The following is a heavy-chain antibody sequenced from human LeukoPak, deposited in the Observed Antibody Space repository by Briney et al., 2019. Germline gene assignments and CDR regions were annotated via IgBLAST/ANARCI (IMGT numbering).Heavy chain of an antibody. J-gene: IGHJ4*02. Sequence: NPGGSLRLSCAASGFTFSCHDMNWVRQAPGKGLEWVSSITTATSSYIYYADSVKGRFTISRDDAKNSLYLQMDSLRAEDTAVYYCARDYGGPHYFDYWGQGTLVTVSS. D-gene: IGHD2-15*01. CDR3: ARDYGGPHYFDY. V-gene: IGHV3-21*01. CDR1: GFTFSCHD. CDR2: ITTATSSYI.